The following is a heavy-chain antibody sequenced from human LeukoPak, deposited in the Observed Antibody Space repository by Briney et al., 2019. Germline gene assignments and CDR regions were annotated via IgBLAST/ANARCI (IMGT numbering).Heavy chain of an antibody. V-gene: IGHV4-30-4*01. CDR2: IYYSGST. D-gene: IGHD3-10*01. Sequence: SETLSLTCTVSGGSTSSGDYYWRWIRQPPGKGLEWIGYIYYSGSTYYNPSFKSRVTISVDTSKNQFSLKLSSVTAADTAVYYCARGAVGRGVEYFDYWGQGTLVTVSS. CDR1: GGSTSSGDYY. J-gene: IGHJ4*02. CDR3: ARGAVGRGVEYFDY.